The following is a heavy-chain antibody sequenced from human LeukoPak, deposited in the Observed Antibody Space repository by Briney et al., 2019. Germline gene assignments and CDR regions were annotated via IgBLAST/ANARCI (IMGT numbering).Heavy chain of an antibody. CDR1: GGSISSGSYY. CDR3: ARYSSSSGVDY. CDR2: IYTSGST. Sequence: PSETLSLTCTVSGGSISSGSYYWSWIRQPAGKGLEWIGRIYTSGSTSYNPSLKSRVTISLDTSKNQFSLKLSSVTAADTAVYYCARYSSSSGVDYWGQGTLVTVSS. D-gene: IGHD6-6*01. V-gene: IGHV4-61*02. J-gene: IGHJ4*02.